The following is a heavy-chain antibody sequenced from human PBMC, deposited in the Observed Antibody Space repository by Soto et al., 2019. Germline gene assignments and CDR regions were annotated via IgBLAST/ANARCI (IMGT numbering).Heavy chain of an antibody. V-gene: IGHV3-11*01. CDR2: ISGSGSTM. CDR1: GFSFSDSY. D-gene: IGHD3-10*01. Sequence: QVQLVESGGGLVKPGGSLRLSCAASGFSFSDSYMTWIRQAPGKGLEWISHISGSGSTMYYADSGKGRFTVSRDNARNSLYLQMNSLRAEDTAVYYCASDPYYYASGYWGQGTLVTVSS. J-gene: IGHJ4*02. CDR3: ASDPYYYASGY.